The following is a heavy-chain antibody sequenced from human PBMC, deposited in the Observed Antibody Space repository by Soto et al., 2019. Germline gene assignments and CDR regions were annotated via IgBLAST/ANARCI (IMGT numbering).Heavy chain of an antibody. CDR2: IYTSGST. CDR1: GGSISSYY. D-gene: IGHD3-16*02. V-gene: IGHV4-4*07. CDR3: ATNSVWGSSSYLDF. J-gene: IGHJ4*02. Sequence: PSETLYITCTVPGGSISSYYWSWIRQPAGKGLEWIGRIYTSGSTNYNPSLKSRVTMSVDTSKNQFSLKLSSVTAADTAVYYCATNSVWGSSSYLDFWGQSTLVTLSS.